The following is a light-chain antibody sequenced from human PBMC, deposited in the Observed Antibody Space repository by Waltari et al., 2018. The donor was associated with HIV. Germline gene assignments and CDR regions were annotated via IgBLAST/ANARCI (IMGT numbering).Light chain of an antibody. J-gene: IGLJ1*01. Sequence: QSALTQPASVSGSPGQPITISCSGGTSDVGGYNYVPWYQHHPGKAPKLMIYDVTDRPSGVSDRFSGSKSGHTATLTISGLQAGDEADYYCSSYSSTGINIVFGTGTKVTVL. CDR1: TSDVGGYNY. V-gene: IGLV2-14*03. CDR3: SSYSSTGINIV. CDR2: DVT.